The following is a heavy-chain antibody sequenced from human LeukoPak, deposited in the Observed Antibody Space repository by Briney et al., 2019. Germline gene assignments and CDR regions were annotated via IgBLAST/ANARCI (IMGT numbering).Heavy chain of an antibody. CDR2: ISSDGSTI. Sequence: GASLRLSCEASGFTFSDSYMSSIRQGPGKGLEWVSYISSDGSTISYADSVKGRFTVSRDNAKNSLYLNMNSLTAEDTAVYYCARLEQYHRGHHYYYMDVWGKGTTVTVSS. CDR3: ARLEQYHRGHHYYYMDV. D-gene: IGHD2-2*01. CDR1: GFTFSDSY. J-gene: IGHJ6*03. V-gene: IGHV3-11*01.